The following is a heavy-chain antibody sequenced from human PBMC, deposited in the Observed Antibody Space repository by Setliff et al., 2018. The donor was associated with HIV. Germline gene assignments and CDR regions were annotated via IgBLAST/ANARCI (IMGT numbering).Heavy chain of an antibody. J-gene: IGHJ4*02. V-gene: IGHV1-2*06. CDR1: RYTFTGYF. Sequence: ASVKVSCKASRYTFTGYFIHWVRQAPGQGLEWMGRINPNTGDTNYAQKFQGRVTMTRDTAISTAYMELSSLRSDDTAVYYCARESDILSGFNIHGFDYWGQGTLVTVSS. CDR2: INPNTGDT. CDR3: ARESDILSGFNIHGFDY. D-gene: IGHD3-9*01.